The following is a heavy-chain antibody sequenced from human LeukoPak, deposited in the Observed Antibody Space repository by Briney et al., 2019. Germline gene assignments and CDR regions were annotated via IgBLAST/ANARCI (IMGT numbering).Heavy chain of an antibody. CDR1: GGSLSSSSYY. Sequence: PSETLSLTCTVSGGSLSSSSYYWGWIRQPPGKGLEWIGSIYYSGSTYHNPSLKSRVTISVDTSKNQFSLKLSSVTAADTAVYYCARPTNYDFWSGYPPMDYWGQGTLVTVSS. CDR3: ARPTNYDFWSGYPPMDY. D-gene: IGHD3-3*01. V-gene: IGHV4-39*01. CDR2: IYYSGST. J-gene: IGHJ4*02.